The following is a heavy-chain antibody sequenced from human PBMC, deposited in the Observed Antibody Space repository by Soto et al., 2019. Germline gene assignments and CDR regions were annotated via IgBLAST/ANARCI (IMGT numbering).Heavy chain of an antibody. Sequence: TLSLTSSVSSASSRSGGYYWSWFRQSPGKGLEWIGHIYYTGSTFYSPSLKSRLTISRDTSKNQCSLDPRSVTAADTAMYYCARIEMATIKWGRGTLVTVSS. V-gene: IGHV4-31*03. CDR3: ARIEMATIK. J-gene: IGHJ4*02. CDR2: IYYTGST. CDR1: SASSRSGGYY.